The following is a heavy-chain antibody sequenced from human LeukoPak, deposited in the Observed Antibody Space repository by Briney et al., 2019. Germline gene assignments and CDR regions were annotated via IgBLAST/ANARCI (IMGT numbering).Heavy chain of an antibody. Sequence: GGSLRLSCAASGFTFSSYAMSWVRQAPGKGLKWVSAISGSGGSTYYADSVKGRFTISRDNSKNTLYLQMNSLRAEDTAVYYCSKFTSYYSSGRLMGEYDPWVQGTLVIVSA. J-gene: IGHJ5*02. V-gene: IGHV3-23*01. D-gene: IGHD3-10*01. CDR1: GFTFSSYA. CDR3: SKFTSYYSSGRLMGEYDP. CDR2: ISGSGGST.